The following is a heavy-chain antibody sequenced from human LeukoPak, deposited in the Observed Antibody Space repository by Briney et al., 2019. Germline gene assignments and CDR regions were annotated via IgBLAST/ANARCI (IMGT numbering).Heavy chain of an antibody. V-gene: IGHV3-21*01. CDR1: GFTFSSYS. Sequence: PGGSLRLSCAASGFTFSSYSMNWVRQAPGKGLEWVSSISSSSSYIYYADSVKGRFTISRDNAKNSLYLQMNSLRAEDTAVYYCASGGRYSYASLFDYWGQGTLVTVSS. D-gene: IGHD5-18*01. CDR2: ISSSSSYI. CDR3: ASGGRYSYASLFDY. J-gene: IGHJ4*02.